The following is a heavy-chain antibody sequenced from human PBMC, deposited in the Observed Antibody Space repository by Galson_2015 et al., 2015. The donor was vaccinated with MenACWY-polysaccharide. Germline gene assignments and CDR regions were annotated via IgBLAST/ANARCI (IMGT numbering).Heavy chain of an antibody. CDR1: GYTFTSYD. CDR3: ARSRGITGTTPLGY. V-gene: IGHV1-8*01. Sequence: SVKVSCKASGYTFTSYDINWVRQATGQGLEWMGWMNPNSGNTGYAQKFQGRVTMTRNTSISTAYMELSSLRSEDTAVYYCARSRGITGTTPLGYWGQGTLVTVSS. J-gene: IGHJ4*02. CDR2: MNPNSGNT. D-gene: IGHD1-20*01.